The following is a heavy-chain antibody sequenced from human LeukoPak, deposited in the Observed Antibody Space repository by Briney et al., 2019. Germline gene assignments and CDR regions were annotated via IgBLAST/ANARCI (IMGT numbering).Heavy chain of an antibody. J-gene: IGHJ6*03. D-gene: IGHD5-18*01. Sequence: PSETLSLTCTVSGGSISSYYWSWIRQPPGKGLEWIGYIHYSGSTNYNPSLKSRVTISVDTSKNQFSLKLSSVTAADTAVYFCARTTEGGYSYGYFYYYYMDVWGKGTTVTISS. V-gene: IGHV4-59*01. CDR2: IHYSGST. CDR3: ARTTEGGYSYGYFYYYYMDV. CDR1: GGSISSYY.